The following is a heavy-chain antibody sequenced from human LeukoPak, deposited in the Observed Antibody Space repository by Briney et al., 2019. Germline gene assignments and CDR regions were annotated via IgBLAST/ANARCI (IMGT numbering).Heavy chain of an antibody. CDR2: ISGSGGST. J-gene: IGHJ4*02. V-gene: IGHV3-23*01. CDR3: AKEVYDSSGYYSQYFDY. D-gene: IGHD3-22*01. CDR1: GFTFSSYA. Sequence: GGSLRLSCAASGFTFSSYAMSWVRQASGKGLEWVSAISGSGGSTYYADSVKGRFTISRDNSKNTLYLQMNSLRAEDTAVYYCAKEVYDSSGYYSQYFDYWGQGTLLTVSS.